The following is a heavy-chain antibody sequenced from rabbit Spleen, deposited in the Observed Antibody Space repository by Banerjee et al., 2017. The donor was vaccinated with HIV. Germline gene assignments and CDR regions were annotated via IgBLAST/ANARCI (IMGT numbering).Heavy chain of an antibody. J-gene: IGHJ3*01. CDR1: GFSFSNSYY. CDR2: IYAGSSDST. Sequence: QEQLVESGGGLVQPEGSLTLTCTASGFSFSNSYYMCWVRQAPGKGLEWIACIYAGSSDSTYYASWAKGRFTISKTSSTTVTLQMTSLTAADTATYFCARGYSIYGLALWLWGQGTLVTVS. V-gene: IGHV1S45*01. CDR3: ARGYSIYGLALWL. D-gene: IGHD7-1*01.